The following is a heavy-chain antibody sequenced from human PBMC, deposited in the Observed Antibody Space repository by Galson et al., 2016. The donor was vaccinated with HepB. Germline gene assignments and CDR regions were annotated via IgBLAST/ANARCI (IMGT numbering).Heavy chain of an antibody. D-gene: IGHD5-12*01. Sequence: SVKVSCKVSGDTLAEFAMHWVRQAPGKGLEWMGGFDPKHGETIYAQNFQGRVTMTEDTSTDTAYMDLSNLRSEDTAVYYCGTLWDIVSTITLNHWGQGTLVTVSS. CDR3: GTLWDIVSTITLNH. J-gene: IGHJ4*02. V-gene: IGHV1-24*01. CDR2: FDPKHGET. CDR1: GDTLAEFA.